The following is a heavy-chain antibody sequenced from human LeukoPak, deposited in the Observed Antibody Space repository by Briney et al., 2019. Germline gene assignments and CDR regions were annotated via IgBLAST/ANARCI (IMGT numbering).Heavy chain of an antibody. J-gene: IGHJ5*02. CDR3: AKSHRYIAAAVRRCGWFDL. Sequence: GGSLTLSCAPSGFTFSSYAVSWVRHAPGRGLEWVSAMSGSGGSTLYGDSVEGRFTIHRHNPKNTLYLQVNSLRPEHTPVYYCAKSHRYIAAAVRRCGWFDLGAEGPLVRVSS. CDR2: MSGSGGST. V-gene: IGHV3-23*01. CDR1: GFTFSSYA. D-gene: IGHD6-13*01.